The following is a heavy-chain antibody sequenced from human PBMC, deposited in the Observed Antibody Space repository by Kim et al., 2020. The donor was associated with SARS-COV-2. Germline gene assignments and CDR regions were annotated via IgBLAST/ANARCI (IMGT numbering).Heavy chain of an antibody. V-gene: IGHV3-23*01. CDR3: AKRTTGTIDY. J-gene: IGHJ4*02. D-gene: IGHD1-1*01. CDR2: ISGGGVST. CDR1: GFTFSSYA. Sequence: GGSLRLSCAASGFTFSSYAMSWVSQAPGKGLEWVSTISGGGVSTYYADSVKGRFTISRDNSKNTLYLQMNSLRAEDTAVYYCAKRTTGTIDYWGQGTLVTVSS.